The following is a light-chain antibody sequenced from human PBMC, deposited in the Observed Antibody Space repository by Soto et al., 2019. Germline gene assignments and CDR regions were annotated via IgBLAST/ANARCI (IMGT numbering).Light chain of an antibody. CDR1: SSDVGGYNY. CDR2: DVS. CDR3: SSYTSSSTLAV. Sequence: QSVLTQPASVSGSPGQSITISCTGTSSDVGGYNYVSWYQQHPGKAPKLMIYDVSNRPSGVSNRFSGSKSGNTASLTISGRQAEDEADYYCSSYTSSSTLAVFGGGTKVTVL. V-gene: IGLV2-14*01. J-gene: IGLJ2*01.